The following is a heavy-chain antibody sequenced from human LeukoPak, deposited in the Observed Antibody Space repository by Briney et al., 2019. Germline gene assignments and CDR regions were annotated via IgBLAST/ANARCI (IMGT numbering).Heavy chain of an antibody. V-gene: IGHV4-61*02. D-gene: IGHD6-19*01. J-gene: IGHJ6*03. CDR1: GGSISSGSYY. CDR3: ARDGSSSSGWYSYYYMDV. CDR2: IYTSGST. Sequence: SETLSLTCTVSGGSISSGSYYWSWIRQPAGKGLEWIGRIYTSGSTKYKPSLKSRVTISVDTSKNQFSLKLSSVTAADTAVYYCARDGSSSSGWYSYYYMDVWGKGTTVTVSS.